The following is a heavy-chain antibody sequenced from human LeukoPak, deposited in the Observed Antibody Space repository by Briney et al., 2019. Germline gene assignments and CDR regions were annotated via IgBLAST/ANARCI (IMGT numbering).Heavy chain of an antibody. J-gene: IGHJ4*02. V-gene: IGHV4-4*07. CDR2: MYTDGST. D-gene: IGHD6-13*01. CDR3: ATYDQKLAFDN. CDR1: CGSMSSYY. Sequence: PSETLSLTCIVSCGSMSSYYWSWIRQPAGKGLEWIGRMYTDGSTNYNPFLNSRVTMSVDTSKKHFSLRLNSVTAADTAVYYCATYDQKLAFDNWGQGTLVTVSS.